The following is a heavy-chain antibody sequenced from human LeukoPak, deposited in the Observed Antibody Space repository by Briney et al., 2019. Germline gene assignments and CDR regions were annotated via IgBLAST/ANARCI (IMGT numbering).Heavy chain of an antibody. V-gene: IGHV3-30*18. CDR1: RFTFSSYG. Sequence: GGSLRLSCAACRFTFSSYGMHWVRQAPGNGLEWVALISYDGSNKYYTDSVKGRFTISRDNSKNTLYLQMDSLRAEDTAVYYCAKDRGYSYGYFDYWGQGTLVTVSA. CDR2: ISYDGSNK. CDR3: AKDRGYSYGYFDY. J-gene: IGHJ4*02. D-gene: IGHD5-18*01.